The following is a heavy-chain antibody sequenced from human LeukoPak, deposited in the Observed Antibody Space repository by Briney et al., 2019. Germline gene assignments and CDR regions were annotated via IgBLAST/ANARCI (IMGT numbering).Heavy chain of an antibody. CDR1: GGSISSYY. CDR3: ARVWVDLYYYYYMDV. CDR2: IYYSGST. J-gene: IGHJ6*03. V-gene: IGHV4-59*01. Sequence: SETLSLTCTVSGGSISSYYWSWIRQPPGKGLEWIGYIYYSGSTNYNPSLKSRVTISVDTSKNQFSLKLSSVTAADTAVYYCARVWVDLYYYYYMDVWGKGTTVTVSS. D-gene: IGHD2-15*01.